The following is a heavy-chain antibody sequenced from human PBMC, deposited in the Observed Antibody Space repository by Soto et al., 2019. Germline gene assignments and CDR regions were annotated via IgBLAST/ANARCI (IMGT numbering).Heavy chain of an antibody. CDR3: ARLVVPAAINDPNWFDP. D-gene: IGHD2-2*01. CDR1: GGSISSSSYY. V-gene: IGHV4-39*01. J-gene: IGHJ5*02. Sequence: SETLSLTCTVSGGSISSSSYYWGWIRQPPGKGLEWIGSIYFSGSTYYNPSLKSRFTISVDTSKNQFSLKLSSVTAADTAVYYCARLVVPAAINDPNWFDPWGQGTLVTVSS. CDR2: IYFSGST.